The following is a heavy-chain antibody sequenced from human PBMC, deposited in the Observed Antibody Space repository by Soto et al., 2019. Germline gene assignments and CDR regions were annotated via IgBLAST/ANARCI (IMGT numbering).Heavy chain of an antibody. J-gene: IGHJ5*02. CDR3: ARLSQLVHDP. Sequence: GESLKISCKGSGYSFTNYWISWVRQMPGKGLEWMGMIDPSDSYTSYSPSFQGHVTISADKSISTAFLQWSSLKASDTAMYYCARLSQLVHDPWGQGTLVTVSS. CDR1: GYSFTNYW. CDR2: IDPSDSYT. V-gene: IGHV5-10-1*01. D-gene: IGHD6-13*01.